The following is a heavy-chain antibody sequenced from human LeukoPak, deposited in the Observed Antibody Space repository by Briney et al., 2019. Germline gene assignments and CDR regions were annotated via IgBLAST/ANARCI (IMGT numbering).Heavy chain of an antibody. CDR2: INHSGST. V-gene: IGHV4-34*01. J-gene: IGHJ5*02. CDR1: GGSFSGYY. D-gene: IGHD1-26*01. CDR3: ARGADSGSYYNWFDP. Sequence: SETLSLTCAVYGGSFSGYYWSWIRQPPGKGLEWIGEINHSGSTNYNPSLKSRVTISVDTSKNQFSLKLSSVTAADTAVYYCARGADSGSYYNWFDPWGQGTLVTVSS.